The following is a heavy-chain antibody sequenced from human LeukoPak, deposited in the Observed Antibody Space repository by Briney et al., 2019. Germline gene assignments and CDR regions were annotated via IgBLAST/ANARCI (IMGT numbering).Heavy chain of an antibody. V-gene: IGHV4-34*01. Sequence: SETLSLTCAVYGGSFSGDYWSWIRQPPGKGLEWIGEINHSGSTNYNPSLKSRVTISVDTSKNQFSLKLSSVTAADTAVYYCARHHFFGYFDYWGQGTLVTVSS. CDR2: INHSGST. CDR1: GGSFSGDY. J-gene: IGHJ4*02. D-gene: IGHD3-3*01. CDR3: ARHHFFGYFDY.